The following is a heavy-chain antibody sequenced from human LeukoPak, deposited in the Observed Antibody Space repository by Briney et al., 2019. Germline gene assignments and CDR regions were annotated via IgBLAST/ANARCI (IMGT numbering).Heavy chain of an antibody. D-gene: IGHD6-19*01. CDR3: AKDQGSSGWYEDFDC. Sequence: GSLRLSCAASGFTFSSYAMSWVRQAPGKGLEWVSAISGSGGSTYYADSVKGRFTISRDNSKNTLYLQMNSLRAEDTAVYYCAKDQGSSGWYEDFDCWGQGTLVTVSS. CDR2: ISGSGGST. J-gene: IGHJ4*02. CDR1: GFTFSSYA. V-gene: IGHV3-23*01.